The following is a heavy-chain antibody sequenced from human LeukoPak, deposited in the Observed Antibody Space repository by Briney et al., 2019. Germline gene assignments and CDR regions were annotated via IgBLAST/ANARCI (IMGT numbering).Heavy chain of an antibody. J-gene: IGHJ4*02. CDR2: IYHSGST. D-gene: IGHD3-16*02. V-gene: IGHV4-4*02. CDR3: ARVGFFGNDYVWGSYRSTNTFDY. CDR1: GGSISSSNW. Sequence: PSETLSLTCAVSGGSISSSNWWSWVRQPPGKGLEWIGEIYHSGSTNYNPSLKSRVTISVDKSKNQFSLKLSSVTAADTAVYYCARVGFFGNDYVWGSYRSTNTFDYWGQGTLVTVSS.